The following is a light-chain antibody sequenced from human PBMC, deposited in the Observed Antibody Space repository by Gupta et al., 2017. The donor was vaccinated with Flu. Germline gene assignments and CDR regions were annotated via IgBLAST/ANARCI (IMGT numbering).Light chain of an antibody. J-gene: IGLJ1*01. CDR3: SAHASSSATV. Sequence: QSALTPPASVSGSPGQSIPISCTGTSSDVGSYNFVSWYQQHPGKAPKVVIYEVSNRPSGVSNRFSGSKSGNSASLTISGLQAEDEGDYYCSAHASSSATVFGTGTKVTVL. CDR1: SSDVGSYNF. V-gene: IGLV2-14*01. CDR2: EVS.